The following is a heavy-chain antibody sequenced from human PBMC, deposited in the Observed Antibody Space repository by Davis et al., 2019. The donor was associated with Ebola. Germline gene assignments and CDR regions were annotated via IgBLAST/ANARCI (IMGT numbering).Heavy chain of an antibody. D-gene: IGHD1-26*01. CDR1: GFTFSSYA. Sequence: GGSLRLSCAASGFTFSSYAMHWVRQAPGKGLEWVAVISYDGSNKYYADSVKGRFTISRDNSKNTLYLQMNSLRAEDTAVYYCANGGIVGAKHAFDIWGQGTMVTVSS. CDR2: ISYDGSNK. CDR3: ANGGIVGAKHAFDI. V-gene: IGHV3-30-3*01. J-gene: IGHJ3*02.